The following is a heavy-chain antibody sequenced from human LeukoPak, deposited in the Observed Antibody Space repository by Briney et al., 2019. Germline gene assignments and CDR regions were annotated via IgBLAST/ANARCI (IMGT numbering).Heavy chain of an antibody. CDR2: ISYDGSNK. V-gene: IGHV3-30-3*01. CDR3: ARRCSGGSCRKDAFDI. D-gene: IGHD2-15*01. Sequence: GGSLRLSCAASGFTFSSYAMHWVRQAPGKGLEWVAVISYDGSNKYYADSVKGRFTISRDNSKNTLYLQMNGLRAEDTAVYYCARRCSGGSCRKDAFDIWGQGTMVTVSS. J-gene: IGHJ3*02. CDR1: GFTFSSYA.